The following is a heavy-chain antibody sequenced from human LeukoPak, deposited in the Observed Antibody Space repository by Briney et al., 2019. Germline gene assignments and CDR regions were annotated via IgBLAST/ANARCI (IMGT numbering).Heavy chain of an antibody. J-gene: IGHJ4*02. V-gene: IGHV4-31*03. Sequence: EPSQTLSLTCTVSGGSISSGGYYWSWIRQHPGKGLEWIGYVYYSGSTYYNPSLKSRVTISVDTSKNQFSLKLSSVTAADTAVYYCARVRLKFFDYWGQGTLDTVSS. CDR3: ARVRLKFFDY. D-gene: IGHD6-19*01. CDR2: VYYSGST. CDR1: GGSISSGGYY.